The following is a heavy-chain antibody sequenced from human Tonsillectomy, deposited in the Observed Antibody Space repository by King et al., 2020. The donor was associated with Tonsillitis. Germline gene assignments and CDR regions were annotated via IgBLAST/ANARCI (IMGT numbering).Heavy chain of an antibody. V-gene: IGHV3-43*01. D-gene: IGHD4-11*01. J-gene: IGHJ4*02. CDR3: ATERLQYFDY. CDR2: ITWDGGST. Sequence: VQLVESGGVVVQPGGSLRLSCAASGFTFDDYTMHWVRQAPGKGLEWVSLITWDGGSTFYADSVKGRITISRDNSKNSLSLQMNSLRPEDTALYYCATERLQYFDYGGPGTLLTVSS. CDR1: GFTFDDYT.